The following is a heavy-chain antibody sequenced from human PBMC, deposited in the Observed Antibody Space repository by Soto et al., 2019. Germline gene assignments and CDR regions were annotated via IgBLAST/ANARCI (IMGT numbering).Heavy chain of an antibody. CDR2: IDLTDSYT. J-gene: IGHJ5*02. D-gene: IGHD3-10*01. V-gene: IGHV5-10-1*01. Sequence: RQMPGKGLEWMGRIDLTDSYTNYSPSFQGHVTISADKSISTAYLQWSSLKASDTAMYFCARGLYGSGRWWFDPWGHGTPVTVSS. CDR3: ARGLYGSGRWWFDP.